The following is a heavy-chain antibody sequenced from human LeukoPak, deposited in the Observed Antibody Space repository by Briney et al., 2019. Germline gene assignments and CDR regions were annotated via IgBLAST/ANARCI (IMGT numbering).Heavy chain of an antibody. CDR1: GFTFSSYA. D-gene: IGHD3-22*01. Sequence: GWSLRLSCAASGFTFSSYAMRWVRQAPGKGLEWVAAISGSGGRTYYADSLKGRFTIARDNSKHTLYLQMNSLRAEDTAVYYCAKSKAPEYYDSSGWPFDYWGQGTLVTVPS. CDR2: ISGSGGRT. J-gene: IGHJ4*02. V-gene: IGHV3-23*01. CDR3: AKSKAPEYYDSSGWPFDY.